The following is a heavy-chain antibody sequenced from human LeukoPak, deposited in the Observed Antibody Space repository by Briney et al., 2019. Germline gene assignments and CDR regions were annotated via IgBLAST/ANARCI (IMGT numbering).Heavy chain of an antibody. CDR3: ARESASEGYFDY. Sequence: ASVKVSCKASGYTFTSYYMHWVRQAPGQGLEWMGIINPSGGSTSYAQKFQGRVTMARDTSTSTVYMELSSLRSEDTAVYYCARESASEGYFDYWGQGTLVTVSS. CDR1: GYTFTSYY. V-gene: IGHV1-46*01. J-gene: IGHJ4*02. CDR2: INPSGGST.